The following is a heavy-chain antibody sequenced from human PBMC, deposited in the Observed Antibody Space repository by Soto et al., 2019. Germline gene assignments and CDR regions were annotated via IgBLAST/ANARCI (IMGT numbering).Heavy chain of an antibody. Sequence: QVQLVQSGAEVRTPGASVKVSCKASGYTFTSYDINWVRQATGQGPGWMGWMNPDSGHTGYVQKFQGRVTMTRNTAIRTAYMELSSLRSEDTAVYYCARSAGGSNVNFDYWGQGTLVTVSS. CDR3: ARSAGGSNVNFDY. CDR1: GYTFTSYD. D-gene: IGHD6-19*01. J-gene: IGHJ4*02. CDR2: MNPDSGHT. V-gene: IGHV1-8*01.